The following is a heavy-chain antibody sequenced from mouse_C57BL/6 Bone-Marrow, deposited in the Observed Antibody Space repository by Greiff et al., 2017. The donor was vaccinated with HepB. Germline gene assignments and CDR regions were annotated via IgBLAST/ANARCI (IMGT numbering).Heavy chain of an antibody. D-gene: IGHD2-2*01. J-gene: IGHJ4*01. Sequence: EVQGVESGGGLVQPGESLKLSCESNEYEFPSHDMSWVRKTPEKRLELVAAINSDGGSTYYPDTMERRFIISRDNTKKTLYMQMSSLRSEDTALYYCSRHGYDPYYYAMDYWGQGTSVTVSS. V-gene: IGHV5-2*01. CDR2: INSDGGST. CDR3: SRHGYDPYYYAMDY. CDR1: EYEFPSHD.